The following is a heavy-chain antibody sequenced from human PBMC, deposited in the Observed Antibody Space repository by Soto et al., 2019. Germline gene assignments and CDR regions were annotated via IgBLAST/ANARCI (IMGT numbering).Heavy chain of an antibody. D-gene: IGHD6-6*01. V-gene: IGHV3-21*01. Sequence: GGSLRLSCAASGFTFSSYSMNWVRQAPGKGLEWVSSISSSSSYICYADSVKGRFTISRDNAKNSLYLQMNSLRAEDTAVYYCAREGAARGGPLDYWGQGTLVTVSS. J-gene: IGHJ4*02. CDR3: AREGAARGGPLDY. CDR1: GFTFSSYS. CDR2: ISSSSSYI.